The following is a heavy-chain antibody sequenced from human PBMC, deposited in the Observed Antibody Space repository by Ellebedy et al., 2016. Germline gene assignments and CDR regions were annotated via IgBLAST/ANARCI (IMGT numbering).Heavy chain of an antibody. V-gene: IGHV4-39*07. CDR3: ARDGEFYYGSGSSLFDY. Sequence: SETLSLXXTVSGGSISSTTHYWGWIRQSPGKGLEWIASVYYSGSAYYNPSLKSRVTISVDTSQNQFSLKLSSVTAADTAVYYCARDGEFYYGSGSSLFDYWGQGTLVTVSS. CDR1: GGSISSTTHY. J-gene: IGHJ4*02. CDR2: VYYSGSA. D-gene: IGHD3-10*01.